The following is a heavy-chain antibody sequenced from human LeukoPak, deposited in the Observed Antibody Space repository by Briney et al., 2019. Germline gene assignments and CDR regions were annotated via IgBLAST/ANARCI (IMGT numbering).Heavy chain of an antibody. CDR1: GFTVSSNY. CDR2: IYSGGST. V-gene: IGHV3-66*01. D-gene: IGHD3-10*01. Sequence: GGSLRLSCAASGFTVSSNYMSWVRQAPGKGLEWVSVIYSGGSTYYADSVKGRFTISRDNSKNTLYLRMNSLRAEDTAVYYCARLGWFGEQDIWGQGTMVTVSS. J-gene: IGHJ3*02. CDR3: ARLGWFGEQDI.